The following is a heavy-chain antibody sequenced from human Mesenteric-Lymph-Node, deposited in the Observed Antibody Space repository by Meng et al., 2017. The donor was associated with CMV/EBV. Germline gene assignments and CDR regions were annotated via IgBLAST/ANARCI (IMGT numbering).Heavy chain of an antibody. CDR3: AKDYYSSSSLNYCYGMDV. V-gene: IGHV3-9*01. CDR1: GFTFDDYG. J-gene: IGHJ6*02. CDR2: ISWNSVTT. D-gene: IGHD6-6*01. Sequence: SLKISCAASGFTFDDYGMHWVRQVPGKGLEWVSGISWNSVTTGYADSVKGRFTISRDNAKNSLYLQMNSLRAEDTALYYCAKDYYSSSSLNYCYGMDVWGQGTTVTVSS.